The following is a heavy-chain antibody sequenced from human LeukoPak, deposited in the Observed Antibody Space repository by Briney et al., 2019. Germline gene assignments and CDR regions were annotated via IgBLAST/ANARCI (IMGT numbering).Heavy chain of an antibody. CDR2: IYSSGST. CDR3: ARLTAWTTTNFDF. D-gene: IGHD1-26*01. Sequence: SETLSHTRMDSRGSLISHFWSWIRPPAGRGLEGVGRIYSSGSTNYNPSLKGRVTMSVDTSKNQFSLKLSSVTAADTAVYYCARLTAWTTTNFDFWGQGTLVTVSS. CDR1: RGSLISHF. J-gene: IGHJ4*02. V-gene: IGHV4-4*07.